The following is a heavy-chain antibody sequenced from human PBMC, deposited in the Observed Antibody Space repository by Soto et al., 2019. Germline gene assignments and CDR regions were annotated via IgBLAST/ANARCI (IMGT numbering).Heavy chain of an antibody. CDR1: GFTFSSYG. CDR2: IWYDGSNK. J-gene: IGHJ6*03. V-gene: IGHV3-33*01. Sequence: QVQLVESGGGVVQPGRSLRLSCAASGFTFSSYGMHWVRQAPGKGLEWVAVIWYDGSNKYYADSVKGRFTISRDNSKNTLYLQMNSLRAEDTAVYYCARDKVRVRGVIIRNYYYYYMDVWGKGTTVTVSS. CDR3: ARDKVRVRGVIIRNYYYYYMDV. D-gene: IGHD3-10*01.